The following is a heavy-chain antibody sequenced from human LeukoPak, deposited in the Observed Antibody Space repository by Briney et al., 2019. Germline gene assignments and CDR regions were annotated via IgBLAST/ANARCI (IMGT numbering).Heavy chain of an antibody. CDR2: IYSGGST. Sequence: GGSLRLSCAASGFTVSSNYMSWVRQAPGKGLEWVSVIYSGGSTYYADSVKGRFTISRDNSKNTLYPQMNSLRAEDTAVYYCARASPPHAFDIWGQGTMVTVSS. CDR1: GFTVSSNY. D-gene: IGHD2-2*01. CDR3: ARASPPHAFDI. J-gene: IGHJ3*02. V-gene: IGHV3-53*01.